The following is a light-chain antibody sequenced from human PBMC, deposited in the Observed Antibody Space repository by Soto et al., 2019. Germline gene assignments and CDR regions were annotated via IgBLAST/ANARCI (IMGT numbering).Light chain of an antibody. CDR2: DAS. V-gene: IGKV1-5*01. Sequence: DIQMTQSPSTLSASVGDRVTITCRASRSINRWLAWYQQKPGKAPKLIISDASNLENGVPSRFSGSGSGTEFTLTITSLQPDDFATYYCQQYSSYSWTFGQGTKVDIK. CDR3: QQYSSYSWT. J-gene: IGKJ1*01. CDR1: RSINRW.